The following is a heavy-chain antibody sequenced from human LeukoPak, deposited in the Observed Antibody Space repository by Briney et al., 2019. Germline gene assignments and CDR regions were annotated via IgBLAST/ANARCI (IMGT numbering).Heavy chain of an antibody. CDR2: ISGSGDRT. D-gene: IGHD1-26*01. CDR3: AKDSKIVGATFRSYHYMDV. V-gene: IGHV3-23*01. CDR1: GFTFSSYG. Sequence: PGGSLRLSCAASGFTFSSYGMSWVRQAPGKGLEWVSAISGSGDRTHYADSVKGRFTISRDNSKNTLYLQMNSLRAEDTAVYYCAKDSKIVGATFRSYHYMDVWGKGTAVTVSS. J-gene: IGHJ6*03.